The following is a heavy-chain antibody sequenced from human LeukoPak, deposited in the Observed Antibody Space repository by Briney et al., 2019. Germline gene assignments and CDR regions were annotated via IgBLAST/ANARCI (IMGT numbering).Heavy chain of an antibody. CDR2: IYPGDSDT. Sequence: PGESLKISCKGSGHSFTSYWIGWVRQMPGKGLEWMGIIYPGDSDTRYSPSFQGQVTISAGKSISTAYLQWSSLKASDTAMYYCARCPSSIAARLWYYGMDVWGQGTTVTVSS. CDR3: ARCPSSIAARLWYYGMDV. CDR1: GHSFTSYW. V-gene: IGHV5-51*01. J-gene: IGHJ6*02. D-gene: IGHD6-6*01.